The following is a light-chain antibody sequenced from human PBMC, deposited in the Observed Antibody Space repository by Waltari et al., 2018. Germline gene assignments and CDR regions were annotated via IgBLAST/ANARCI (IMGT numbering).Light chain of an antibody. CDR2: WAS. CDR1: QSVLYSSNNKNY. Sequence: DIVMTQSPDSLAVSLGERATINCKSSQSVLYSSNNKNYLAWYQQKPGQPPKVLIYWASTRESGVPDRFTGSGSVTDFTLTISSLQAEDVAVYYCQQYYNSPLTFGGGTKVEIK. V-gene: IGKV4-1*01. CDR3: QQYYNSPLT. J-gene: IGKJ4*01.